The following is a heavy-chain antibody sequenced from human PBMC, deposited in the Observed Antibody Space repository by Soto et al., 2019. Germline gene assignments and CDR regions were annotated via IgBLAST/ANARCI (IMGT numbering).Heavy chain of an antibody. J-gene: IGHJ6*03. V-gene: IGHV4-59*01. D-gene: IGHD7-27*01. CDR3: ARAPGYYYYMDV. CDR1: GGSISSYY. CDR2: IYYSGST. Sequence: QVQLQESGPGLVKPSETLSLTCTVSGGSISSYYWSWIRQPPGKGLEWIGYIYYSGSTNYNPSLKSRVTLAVDSSKNQFSLKLSSVTAADTAVYYCARAPGYYYYMDVWGKGITDTVSS.